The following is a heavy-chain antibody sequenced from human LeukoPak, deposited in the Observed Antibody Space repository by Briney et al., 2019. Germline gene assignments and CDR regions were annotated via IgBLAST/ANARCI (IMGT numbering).Heavy chain of an antibody. CDR3: APFGVVIRGYYMDV. V-gene: IGHV3-73*01. Sequence: GGSLRLSCAASGFTFSGSAMHWVRQASGKGLEWVGRIRSKANSYATAYAASVKGRFTISRDNSKNTLYLQMNSLRAEDTAVYYCAPFGVVIRGYYMDVWGKGTTVTVSS. D-gene: IGHD3-3*01. CDR1: GFTFSGSA. J-gene: IGHJ6*03. CDR2: IRSKANSYAT.